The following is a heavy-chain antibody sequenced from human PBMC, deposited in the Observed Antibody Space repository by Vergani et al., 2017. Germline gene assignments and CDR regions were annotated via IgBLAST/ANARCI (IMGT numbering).Heavy chain of an antibody. CDR2: ISGSGGST. J-gene: IGHJ4*02. CDR3: AKTPHRAGATVVDY. CDR1: GFTFSSYA. D-gene: IGHD1-26*01. V-gene: IGHV3-23*01. Sequence: EVQLLESGGGLVQPGGSLRLSCAASGFTFSSYAMSWVRQAPGKGLEWVSAISGSGGSTSYADAEKGRFTISRDNSKNTLYLQMNSLRAEDTAVYYCAKTPHRAGATVVDYWGQGTLVTVSS.